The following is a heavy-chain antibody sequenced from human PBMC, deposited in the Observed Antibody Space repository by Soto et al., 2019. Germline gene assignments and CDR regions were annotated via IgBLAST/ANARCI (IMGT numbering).Heavy chain of an antibody. CDR1: GFTFSNAW. V-gene: IGHV3-15*01. CDR3: TTDDPINRY. Sequence: GSLRLSCSASGFTFSNAWMSLVRQAPGKGLEWVGRIKSKTNGGTTDYAAPVIGRFTISRDDSKNTLYLQMNSLKTEDTAVYYCTTDDPINRYWGQGTLVTVSS. CDR2: IKSKTNGGTT. J-gene: IGHJ4*02.